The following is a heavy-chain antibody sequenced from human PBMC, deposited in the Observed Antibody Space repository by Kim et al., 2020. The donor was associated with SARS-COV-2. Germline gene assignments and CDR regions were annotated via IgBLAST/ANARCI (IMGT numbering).Heavy chain of an antibody. CDR1: GFTVSSNY. J-gene: IGHJ1*01. CDR3: ERGGTQYTDRFQH. Sequence: GGSLRLSCAASGFTVSSNYMTWVRQAPGKGLEWVSVLYTGGNTYYADSVKGRFTISRDNSKNTPYLQMNSRRAEDTAVYYCERGGTQYTDRFQHWGQGTLVTVSS. V-gene: IGHV3-53*01. D-gene: IGHD1-1*01. CDR2: LYTGGNT.